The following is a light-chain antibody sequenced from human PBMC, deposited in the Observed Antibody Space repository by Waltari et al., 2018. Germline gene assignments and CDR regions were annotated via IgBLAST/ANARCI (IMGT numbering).Light chain of an antibody. V-gene: IGLV6-57*01. CDR3: HACDTTGEV. CDR2: ADD. Sequence: LTKRRSESESPVRTLTTSRTRSRGTPYTNYVMCCQQPPGRPPTTVIYADDLRPSGVPDRFSGSIDSSSNSASLTDSALTADDEADCCCHACDTTGEVFGGGSRLAGL. J-gene: IGLJ3*02. CDR1: RGTPYTNY.